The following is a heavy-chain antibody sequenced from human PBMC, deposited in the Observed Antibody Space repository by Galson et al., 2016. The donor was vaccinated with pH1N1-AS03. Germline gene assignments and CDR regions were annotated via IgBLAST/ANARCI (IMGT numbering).Heavy chain of an antibody. D-gene: IGHD3/OR15-3a*01. J-gene: IGHJ5*02. CDR1: GFTSNIYA. Sequence: SLRLSCAASGFTSNIYAMNWVRQAPGKGLEWVSDIGVIDSRTWYAESVKGRFTVSRDNSMNTVYLQLNSLRAEDTAIYYCSRGTGSPHWFDPWGQGTFVTVS. CDR2: IGVIDSRT. CDR3: SRGTGSPHWFDP. V-gene: IGHV3-23*01.